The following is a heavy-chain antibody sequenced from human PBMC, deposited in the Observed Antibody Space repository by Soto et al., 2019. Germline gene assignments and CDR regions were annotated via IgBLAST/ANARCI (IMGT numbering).Heavy chain of an antibody. CDR1: GGSISSYY. D-gene: IGHD3-10*01. Sequence: SETLSLTCTVSGGSISSYYWSWIRQPPGKGLEWIGYIYYSGSTNYNPSLKSRVTISVDTSKNQFSLKLSSVTAADTAVYYCARTTGILLGWFDPWGQGTLVTVSS. CDR3: ARTTGILLGWFDP. V-gene: IGHV4-59*01. CDR2: IYYSGST. J-gene: IGHJ5*02.